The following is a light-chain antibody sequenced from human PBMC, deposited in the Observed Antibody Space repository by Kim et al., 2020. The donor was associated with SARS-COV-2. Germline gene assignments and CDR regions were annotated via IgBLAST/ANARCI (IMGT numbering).Light chain of an antibody. V-gene: IGKV1-5*01. CDR2: DDS. J-gene: IGKJ1*01. Sequence: GNRVTITCRASQSLSIWLAWYQQKPGEAPSLLIYDDSILESGVPSRFSGSGAGTEFTLTISSLQTDDFATYYCQEDKSDSWTFCQGAPVDIK. CDR1: QSLSIW. CDR3: QEDKSDSWT.